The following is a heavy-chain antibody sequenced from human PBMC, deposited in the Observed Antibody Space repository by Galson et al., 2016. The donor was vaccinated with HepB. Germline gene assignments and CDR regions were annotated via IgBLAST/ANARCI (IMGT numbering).Heavy chain of an antibody. CDR2: SRNKANSYTT. V-gene: IGHV3-72*01. Sequence: SLRLSCAASGFTFSDYYMSWIRQAPGKGLEWVGRSRNKANSYTTGYAASEEGRFTISRDDAKNSLYLQMNSLKTEDTAVYFCARGPSDSDFGSYFDSWGQGALVTVSS. CDR3: ARGPSDSDFGSYFDS. D-gene: IGHD3-3*01. J-gene: IGHJ5*01. CDR1: GFTFSDYY.